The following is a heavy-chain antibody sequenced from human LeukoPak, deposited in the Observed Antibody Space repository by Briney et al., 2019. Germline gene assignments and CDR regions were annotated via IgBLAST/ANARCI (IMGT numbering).Heavy chain of an antibody. CDR3: AKTARLFEY. J-gene: IGHJ4*02. Sequence: SETLSLTCTVSGASITSSYWSWIRQSPGRGLECIGYIANNGDLNYNPSLRSRVTISMDTSKNQFSLRLTSVTAADTALYFCAKTARLFEYWGQGALVTVSS. V-gene: IGHV4-59*08. CDR1: GASITSSY. CDR2: IANNGDL. D-gene: IGHD6-25*01.